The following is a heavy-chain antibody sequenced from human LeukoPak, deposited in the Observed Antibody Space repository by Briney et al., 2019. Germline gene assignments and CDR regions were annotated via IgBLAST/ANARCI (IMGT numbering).Heavy chain of an antibody. D-gene: IGHD2-2*01. J-gene: IGHJ4*02. V-gene: IGHV4-59*01. CDR1: GGPIRSYY. Sequence: SETLSLTCTVSGGPIRSYYWRWMRQPPGKGLEGVGYIYYSGSTNYNPSLKSRVTISVDTSKNQFSLKLSSVTAADTAVYYCARDSGYCSSTSCPGLDYWGQGTLVTVSS. CDR3: ARDSGYCSSTSCPGLDY. CDR2: IYYSGST.